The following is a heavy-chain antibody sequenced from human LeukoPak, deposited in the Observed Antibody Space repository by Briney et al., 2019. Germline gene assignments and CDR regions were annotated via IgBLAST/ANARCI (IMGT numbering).Heavy chain of an antibody. CDR2: IHSGGET. CDR3: ARDPREDGSAFDI. Sequence: GGSLRLSCAASGFTVSSNYMSWVRQAPGKGLEWVSVIHSGGETGSADSVKDRFTISRDNSKNTLYLQLNSLRVEDTAAYYCARDPREDGSAFDIWGQGTMVTVSS. D-gene: IGHD1-26*01. CDR1: GFTVSSNY. J-gene: IGHJ3*02. V-gene: IGHV3-66*01.